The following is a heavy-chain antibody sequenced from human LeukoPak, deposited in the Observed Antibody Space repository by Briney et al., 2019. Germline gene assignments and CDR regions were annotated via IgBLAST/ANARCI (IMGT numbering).Heavy chain of an antibody. Sequence: SETLSLTCTVSGGSVSSGSYYWSWIRQPPGKGLEWIGYIYYSGSTSYNPSLKSRVTISVDTSKNQFSLKLSSVTAADTAVYHCARDQSGGYYFDYWGQGTLVTVSS. CDR3: ARDQSGGYYFDY. CDR2: IYYSGST. V-gene: IGHV4-61*01. CDR1: GGSVSSGSYY. D-gene: IGHD3-10*01. J-gene: IGHJ4*02.